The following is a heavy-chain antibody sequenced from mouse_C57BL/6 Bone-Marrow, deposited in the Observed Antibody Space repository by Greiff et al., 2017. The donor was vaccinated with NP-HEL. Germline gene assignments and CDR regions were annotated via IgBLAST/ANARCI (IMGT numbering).Heavy chain of an antibody. CDR2: IYYSGTI. CDR3: ARERVDYYGSSWYFDY. D-gene: IGHD1-1*01. J-gene: IGHJ2*01. CDR1: GISITTGNYR. Sequence: EVKLVESGPGLVKPSQTVFLTCTVTGISITTGNYRWSWIRQFPGNKLEWIGYIYYSGTITYNPSLTSRTTITRDTPKNQFFLEMNSLTAEDTATYYCARERVDYYGSSWYFDYWGQGTTLTVSS. V-gene: IGHV3-5*01.